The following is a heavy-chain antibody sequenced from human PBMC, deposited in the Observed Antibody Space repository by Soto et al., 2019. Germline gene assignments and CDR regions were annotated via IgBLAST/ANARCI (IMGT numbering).Heavy chain of an antibody. CDR2: IYYSGST. Sequence: SETLSLTCTVSGGSISSGGYYWSWIRQHPGKGLEWIGYIYYSGSTYYNPSLKSRVTISVDTSKNQFSLKLSSVTAADTAVYYCASLDFWSGYYVEYWGQGTLVTVSS. J-gene: IGHJ4*02. CDR1: GGSISSGGYY. CDR3: ASLDFWSGYYVEY. D-gene: IGHD3-3*01. V-gene: IGHV4-31*03.